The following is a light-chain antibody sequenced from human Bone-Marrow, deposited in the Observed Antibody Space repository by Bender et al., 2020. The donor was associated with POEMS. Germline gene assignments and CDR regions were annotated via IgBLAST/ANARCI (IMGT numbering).Light chain of an antibody. CDR3: SSWDDSLNGWV. V-gene: IGLV1-44*01. CDR2: SNN. J-gene: IGLJ3*02. Sequence: QSALTQPPSPSGTPGQSVTISCSATSSNFGNNAANWYQHVPGTAPKIPTYSNNQRPSGVPDLFSASTSGTSASLAISGLHSDDEADYYCSSWDDSLNGWVFGGGAKVTVL. CDR1: SSNFGNNA.